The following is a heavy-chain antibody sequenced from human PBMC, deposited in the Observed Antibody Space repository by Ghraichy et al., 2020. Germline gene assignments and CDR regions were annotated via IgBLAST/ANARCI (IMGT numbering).Heavy chain of an antibody. CDR2: IIPIFGTA. D-gene: IGHD1-26*01. CDR3: ARDLTFSSGSQGY. J-gene: IGHJ4*02. V-gene: IGHV1-69*13. Sequence: SVKVSCKASGGTFSSYAISWVRQAPGQGLEWMGGIIPIFGTANYAQKFQGRVTITADESTSTAYMELSSLRSEDTAVYYCARDLTFSSGSQGYWGQGTLVTVSS. CDR1: GGTFSSYA.